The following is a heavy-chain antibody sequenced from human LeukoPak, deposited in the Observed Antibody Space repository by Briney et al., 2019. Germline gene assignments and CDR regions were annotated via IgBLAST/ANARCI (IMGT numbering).Heavy chain of an antibody. V-gene: IGHV3-23*01. Sequence: GGSLRLSCAASGFTFSSYAMGWVRQAPGKGLEWVSALSGGGGGTYYADSVKGRFTISRDNSKNTLYLQMNSLRAEDTAVYYCAKSWSGATVPFDYWGQGTLVTVSS. CDR2: LSGGGGGT. D-gene: IGHD4-11*01. J-gene: IGHJ4*02. CDR1: GFTFSSYA. CDR3: AKSWSGATVPFDY.